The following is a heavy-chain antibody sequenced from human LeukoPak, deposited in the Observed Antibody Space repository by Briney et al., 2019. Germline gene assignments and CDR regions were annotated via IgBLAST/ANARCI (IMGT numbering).Heavy chain of an antibody. Sequence: SETLSLTCTVSGGSISSGGYYWSWIRQHPGKGLEWIRYIYYSGSTYYNPSLKSRVTISVDTSKNQFSLKLSSVTAADTAVYYCAREGPSGSLDYWGQGTLVTVSS. J-gene: IGHJ4*02. V-gene: IGHV4-31*03. CDR3: AREGPSGSLDY. D-gene: IGHD1-26*01. CDR1: GGSISSGGYY. CDR2: IYYSGST.